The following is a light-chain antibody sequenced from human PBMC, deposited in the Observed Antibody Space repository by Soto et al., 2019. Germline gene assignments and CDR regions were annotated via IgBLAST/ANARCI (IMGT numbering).Light chain of an antibody. J-gene: IGLJ2*01. Sequence: SYELTQPSSVSAAPGKTATITCGGNNIGNLDVHWDQQKPRQAPVLVIFSDSDRPSGIPDRFSGSNSGNTATLTISRVDAGDEANYYCQVWDGSTDAVFGGGTKLTVL. CDR2: SDS. CDR1: NIGNLD. V-gene: IGLV3-21*04. CDR3: QVWDGSTDAV.